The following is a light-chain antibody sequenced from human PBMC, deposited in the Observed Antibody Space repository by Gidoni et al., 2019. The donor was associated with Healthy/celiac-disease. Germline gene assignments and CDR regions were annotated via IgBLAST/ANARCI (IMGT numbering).Light chain of an antibody. CDR1: QSISSW. CDR3: QQYNSYPWT. V-gene: IGKV1-5*01. Sequence: DIQMTQSPSTLSASVGDRVTSTCRARQSISSWLAWYQQKPGKAPKLLIYDASSLESGVPSRFSGSGSGTEFTLTISSLQPDDFATYYCQQYNSYPWTFXXXTKVEIK. CDR2: DAS. J-gene: IGKJ1*01.